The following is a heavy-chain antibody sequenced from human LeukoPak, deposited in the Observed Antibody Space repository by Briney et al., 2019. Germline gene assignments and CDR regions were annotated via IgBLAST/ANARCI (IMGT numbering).Heavy chain of an antibody. Sequence: GGSLRLSCAASGFTFSNAWMSWVRQAPGKGLEWVGRSKSKIDGGATDYAEPVKGRFTISRDDSRATLYLQMSSLKAEDTAVYCCTTERGSASWYEYYFDNWGQGTLVTVAS. CDR3: TTERGSASWYEYYFDN. CDR1: GFTFSNAW. CDR2: SKSKIDGGAT. J-gene: IGHJ4*02. D-gene: IGHD6-13*01. V-gene: IGHV3-15*01.